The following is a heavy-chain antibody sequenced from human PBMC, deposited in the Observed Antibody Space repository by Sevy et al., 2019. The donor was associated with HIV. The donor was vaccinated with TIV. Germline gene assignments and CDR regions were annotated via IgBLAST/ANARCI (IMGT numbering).Heavy chain of an antibody. V-gene: IGHV3-7*01. CDR3: ARDRSCSGTSCGAPTTL. D-gene: IGHD2-2*01. Sequence: GGSLRLSCAASGFTFSSYWMSWVRQAPGKGLEWVANIKQDGSEKYYVDSVKGRFTISRDNAKNSLYLQMNSLRAEDTAVYYCARDRSCSGTSCGAPTTLWGQGTLVTVSS. CDR2: IKQDGSEK. CDR1: GFTFSSYW. J-gene: IGHJ4*02.